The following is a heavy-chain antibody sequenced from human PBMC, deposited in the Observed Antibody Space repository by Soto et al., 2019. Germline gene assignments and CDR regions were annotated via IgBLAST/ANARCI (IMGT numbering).Heavy chain of an antibody. CDR1: GASISSGDYY. D-gene: IGHD3-22*01. Sequence: QVQLQESGPGLVKPSQTLSLTCTVSGASISSGDYYWSWIRQHPGKGLEWIGYIYYSGSTYYNPYLKSRVSISVDTSKNQFSLKLSSVTAADTAVYYCATIYDSSGYYYGNNWFDPWGQGTLVTVSS. J-gene: IGHJ5*02. CDR3: ATIYDSSGYYYGNNWFDP. CDR2: IYYSGST. V-gene: IGHV4-31*03.